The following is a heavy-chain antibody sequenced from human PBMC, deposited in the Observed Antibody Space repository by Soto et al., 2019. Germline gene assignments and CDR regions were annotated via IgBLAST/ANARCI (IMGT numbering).Heavy chain of an antibody. CDR3: ARVRPNYYDSSGYPVGLDY. CDR2: INHSGST. CDR1: CGSFSGYY. D-gene: IGHD3-22*01. Sequence: SETLSLTCAVYCGSFSGYYWSWIRQPPGKGLEWIGEINHSGSTNYNPSLKSRVTISVDTSKNQFSLKLSSVTAADTAVYYCARVRPNYYDSSGYPVGLDYWGQGTLVTSPQ. J-gene: IGHJ4*02. V-gene: IGHV4-34*01.